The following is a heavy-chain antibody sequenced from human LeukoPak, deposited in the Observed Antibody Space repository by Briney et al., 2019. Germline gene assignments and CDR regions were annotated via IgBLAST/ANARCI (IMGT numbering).Heavy chain of an antibody. CDR3: ARPNSSGYYPTP. V-gene: IGHV4-39*01. CDR1: GGSISSSSYY. J-gene: IGHJ5*02. D-gene: IGHD3-22*01. CDR2: IYYSGST. Sequence: PSETLSLTCTVSGGSISSSSYYWGWIRQPPGKGLEWIGSIYYSGSTYYNPSLKSRVTISVDTSKNQFSLKLSSVTAADTAVYYCARPNSSGYYPTPWGQGTLVTVSS.